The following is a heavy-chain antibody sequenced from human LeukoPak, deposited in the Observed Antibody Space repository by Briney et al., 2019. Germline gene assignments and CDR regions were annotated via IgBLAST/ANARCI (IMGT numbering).Heavy chain of an antibody. V-gene: IGHV6-1*01. CDR3: ARAFRAISGWRKYDY. Sequence: SQTLSLTCAISGDSVSSNSAAWNWIRQSPSRGLEWLGRTFYRSKWYYDYEVSVKSRINISPDTSKNQFSLQLSSVTPEDTAVYYYARAFRAISGWRKYDYWGQGILVTVSS. J-gene: IGHJ4*02. CDR1: GDSVSSNSAA. D-gene: IGHD6-19*01. CDR2: TFYRSKWYY.